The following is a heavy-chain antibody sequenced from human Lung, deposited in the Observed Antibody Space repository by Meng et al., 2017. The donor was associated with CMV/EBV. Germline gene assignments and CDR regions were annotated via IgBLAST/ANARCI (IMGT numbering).Heavy chain of an antibody. CDR1: GFTFSTYD. V-gene: IGHV3-13*01. CDR2: IGTVGDT. J-gene: IGHJ4*02. Sequence: GEXXTISCTASGFTFSTYDFHWVRQPTGKGLEWVSSIGTVGDTYSIGSVKGRFIISREDAKNSVYLQMNGLRDGETGLYYCARARSPTHFDYWGPGALVTVSS. CDR3: ARARSPTHFDY.